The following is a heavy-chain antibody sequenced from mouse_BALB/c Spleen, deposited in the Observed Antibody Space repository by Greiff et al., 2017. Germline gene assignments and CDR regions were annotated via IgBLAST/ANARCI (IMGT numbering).Heavy chain of an antibody. D-gene: IGHD2-12*01. Sequence: QVQLQQSAAELARPGASVKMSCKASGYTFTSYTMHWVKQRPGQGLEWIGYINPSSGYTEYNQKFKDKTTLTADKSSSTAYMQLSSLTSEDSAVYYCANDGGVDYWGQGTTLTVSS. CDR3: ANDGGVDY. V-gene: IGHV1-4*02. CDR1: GYTFTSYT. J-gene: IGHJ2*01. CDR2: INPSSGYT.